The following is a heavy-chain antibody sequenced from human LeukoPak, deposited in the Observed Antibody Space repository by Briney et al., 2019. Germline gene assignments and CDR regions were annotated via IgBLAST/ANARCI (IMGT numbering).Heavy chain of an antibody. V-gene: IGHV3-23*01. CDR2: ISGSGGST. Sequence: PGGSMRLSCAASGFTFSSYDMSWVRQAPGKGLEWVSAISGSGGSTYYADSVKGRFTISRDNSKNTLYLQMNSLRAEDTAVYYCAKARGDYGDYVGYFQHWGQGTLVTVSS. CDR1: GFTFSSYD. J-gene: IGHJ1*01. CDR3: AKARGDYGDYVGYFQH. D-gene: IGHD4-17*01.